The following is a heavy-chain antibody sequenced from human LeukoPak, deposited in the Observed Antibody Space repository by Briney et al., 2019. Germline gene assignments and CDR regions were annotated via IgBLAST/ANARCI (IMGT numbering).Heavy chain of an antibody. J-gene: IGHJ3*02. CDR1: GFTFSYYA. Sequence: PGGSLRLSCAASGFTFSYYAMHWVRQAPGKGLEWVAFISSDGSAKYYADSKKGRFTISRDNYKNTLYLQMTSLRGEDTAMYYCAREGTARDAFDIWGQGTMVTVSS. V-gene: IGHV3-30-3*01. CDR3: AREGTARDAFDI. CDR2: ISSDGSAK. D-gene: IGHD2-21*02.